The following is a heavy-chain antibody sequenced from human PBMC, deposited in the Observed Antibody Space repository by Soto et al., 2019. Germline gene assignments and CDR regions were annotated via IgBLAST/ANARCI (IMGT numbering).Heavy chain of an antibody. CDR3: ARGFSAGKGSPPDF. CDR2: IIPIFGTA. V-gene: IGHV1-69*13. CDR1: GGTFSSYS. J-gene: IGHJ4*02. Sequence: SVKVSCKASGGTFSSYSLSWVRQAPGQGLEWMGGIIPIFGTANYAQKFQGRVTITADESANTAYMELSSLRAEDTAVYYCARGFSAGKGSPPDFWGQGSLVTVSS. D-gene: IGHD6-13*01.